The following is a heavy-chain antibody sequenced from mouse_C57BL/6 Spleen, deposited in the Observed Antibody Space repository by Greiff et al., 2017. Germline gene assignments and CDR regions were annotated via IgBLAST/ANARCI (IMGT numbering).Heavy chain of an antibody. Sequence: EVQLQQSGAELVRPGASVKLSCTASGFNIKDDYMHWVKQRPEQGLEWIGWIDPENGDTEYASKFQGKATITADTSSNTAYLQLSSLTSEDTAVYYCTKGHWFAYWGQGTLVTVSA. CDR2: IDPENGDT. CDR1: GFNIKDDY. CDR3: TKGHWFAY. V-gene: IGHV14-4*01. J-gene: IGHJ3*01.